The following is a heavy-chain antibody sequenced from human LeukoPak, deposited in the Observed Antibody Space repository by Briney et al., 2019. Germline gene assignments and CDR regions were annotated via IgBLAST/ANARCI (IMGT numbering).Heavy chain of an antibody. V-gene: IGHV1-2*02. CDR3: ARGAYVNYYDSSGFDY. CDR1: GYTFTGYY. D-gene: IGHD3-22*01. J-gene: IGHJ4*02. CDR2: INPNSGGT. Sequence: ASVKVSCKASGYTFTGYYMHWVRQAPGQGLEWMGWINPNSGGTNYAQKFQGRVTMTRDTSISTAYMELSRLRSDDTAVYYCARGAYVNYYDSSGFDYWGQGTLVTVSS.